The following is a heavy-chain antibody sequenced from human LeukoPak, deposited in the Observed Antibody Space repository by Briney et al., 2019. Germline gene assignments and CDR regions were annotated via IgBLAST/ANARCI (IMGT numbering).Heavy chain of an antibody. Sequence: PGGSLRLSCTASGFTVSSNSMSWVRQAPGKGLEWVSYISSSGSTIYYADSVKGRFTISRDNAQNSLYLQMNSLRAEDTAVYYCARGVDCSSTSCSIPDYWGQGTLVTVSS. J-gene: IGHJ4*02. CDR1: GFTVSSNS. V-gene: IGHV3-11*01. CDR3: ARGVDCSSTSCSIPDY. CDR2: ISSSGSTI. D-gene: IGHD2-2*01.